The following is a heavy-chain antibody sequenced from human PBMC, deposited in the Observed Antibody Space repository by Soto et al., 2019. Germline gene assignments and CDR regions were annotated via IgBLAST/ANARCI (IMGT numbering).Heavy chain of an antibody. J-gene: IGHJ3*02. CDR1: GYTFTSYG. CDR3: AVQYCSGGSCSPQDAFDI. CDR2: ISAYNGNT. D-gene: IGHD2-15*01. Sequence: GASVKVSRKASGYTFTSYGISWVRQAPGQGLEWMGRISAYNGNTNYAQKYQGRVTMTRDTSTSTAYMELSSLRSDDTAVYYCAVQYCSGGSCSPQDAFDIWGQGTMVTVSS. V-gene: IGHV1-18*01.